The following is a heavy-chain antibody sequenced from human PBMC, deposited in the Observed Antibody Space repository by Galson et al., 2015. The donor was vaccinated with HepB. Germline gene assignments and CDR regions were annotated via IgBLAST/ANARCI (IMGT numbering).Heavy chain of an antibody. CDR3: ARDIRPYSSAFYYAFEI. D-gene: IGHD6-19*01. J-gene: IGHJ3*02. CDR1: GDSITSFY. CDR2: IYYSGST. Sequence: SETLSLTCTVSGDSITSFYWSWVRQPPGKGLEWIGYIYYSGSTNYNPSLKSRVTMSVDTSKNQFSLKLSSVTAADTAIYYCARDIRPYSSAFYYAFEIWGQGTMVTVSS. V-gene: IGHV4-59*01.